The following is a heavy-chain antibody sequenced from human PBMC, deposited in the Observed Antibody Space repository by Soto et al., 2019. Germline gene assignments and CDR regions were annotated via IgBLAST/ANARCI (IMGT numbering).Heavy chain of an antibody. CDR2: INPNSGGT. Sequence: QVQLVQSGVEVKKPGASVKVSCKASGYTFTGYYMHWVRQAPGQGLEWMGWINPNSGGTNYAQKLQGWVTMTRDTSISTAYMELSRLRSDDTAVYYCALSTVTPRDYYYYGMDVWGQGTTVTVSS. D-gene: IGHD4-17*01. CDR3: ALSTVTPRDYYYYGMDV. J-gene: IGHJ6*02. CDR1: GYTFTGYY. V-gene: IGHV1-2*04.